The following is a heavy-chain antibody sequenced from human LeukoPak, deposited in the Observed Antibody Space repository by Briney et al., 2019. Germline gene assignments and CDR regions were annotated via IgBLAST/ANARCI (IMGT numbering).Heavy chain of an antibody. CDR2: VYGGGDKT. CDR1: GFTFSSYA. D-gene: IGHD6-6*01. J-gene: IGHJ3*02. Sequence: PGGSLRLSCAASGFTFSSYAMNWVRQAPGKGLEWVSVVYGGGDKTYCADSVKGRFAISRDNSKNTLYLQMNSLRVDDTAVYYCAKERSSGLHDAFDIWGQGTMVTVPT. CDR3: AKERSSGLHDAFDI. V-gene: IGHV3-23*01.